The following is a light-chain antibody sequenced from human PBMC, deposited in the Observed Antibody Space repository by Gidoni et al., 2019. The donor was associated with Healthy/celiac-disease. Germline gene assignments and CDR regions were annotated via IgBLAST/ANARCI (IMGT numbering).Light chain of an antibody. V-gene: IGKV1-39*01. CDR2: AAS. Sequence: DLQTTQSPSSLSAAVGDRVTITCRASQSISSYLNWYQQKPGKAPKLLISAASSLQSGVPSRFSGSGSGTDFTLTISSLQPEDVATDYCQQSYSTPLITFGQGTRLEIK. CDR1: QSISSY. CDR3: QQSYSTPLIT. J-gene: IGKJ5*01.